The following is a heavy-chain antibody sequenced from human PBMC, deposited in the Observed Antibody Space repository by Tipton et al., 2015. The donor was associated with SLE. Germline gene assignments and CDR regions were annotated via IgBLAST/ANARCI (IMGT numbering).Heavy chain of an antibody. CDR2: IYYSGST. CDR3: ARHHYGPNPGYYYGMDV. J-gene: IGHJ6*02. CDR1: GGSISSRSYY. Sequence: TLSLTCTVSGGSISSRSYYWGWIRQPPGKGLEWIGSIYYSGSTYYNPSLKSRVTISVDTSKKQFSLKLSSLTAADTAFYYCARHHYGPNPGYYYGMDVWGQGTTVTVSS. V-gene: IGHV4-39*01. D-gene: IGHD4/OR15-4a*01.